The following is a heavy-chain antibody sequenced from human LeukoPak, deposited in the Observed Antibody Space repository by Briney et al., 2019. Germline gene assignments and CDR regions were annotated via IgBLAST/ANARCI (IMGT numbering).Heavy chain of an antibody. D-gene: IGHD6-13*01. CDR3: AGAIAAAGTDAFDI. CDR1: GYTFTSYG. CDR2: ISAYNGNT. Sequence: ASVKVSCKASGYTFTSYGISWVRQAPGQGLEWMGWISAYNGNTNYAQKLQGRVTMTTDTSTSTAYMELRSLRSDDTAVYYCAGAIAAAGTDAFDIWAKGQWSPSLQ. V-gene: IGHV1-18*04. J-gene: IGHJ3*02.